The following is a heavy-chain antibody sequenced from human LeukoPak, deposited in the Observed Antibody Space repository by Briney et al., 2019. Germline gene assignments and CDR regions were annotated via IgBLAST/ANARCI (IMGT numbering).Heavy chain of an antibody. V-gene: IGHV4-59*11. CDR2: IYYSGST. CDR3: ARVAHLTFDY. D-gene: IGHD1-20*01. CDR1: GVSINSHY. Sequence: SETLSLTCAVSGVSINSHYWSWIRQPPGPGLEWIGYIYYSGSTNYNPSLKSRVTISVDTSKNNFYLKLNSVTAADTAVYYRARVAHLTFDYWGQGALVTVSS. J-gene: IGHJ4*02.